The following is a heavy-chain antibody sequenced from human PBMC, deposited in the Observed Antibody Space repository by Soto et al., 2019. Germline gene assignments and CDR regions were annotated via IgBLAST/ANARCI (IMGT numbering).Heavy chain of an antibody. CDR3: ARLSDFWSGYPYGMDV. CDR1: GGSISSYY. CDR2: IYYSGST. J-gene: IGHJ6*02. V-gene: IGHV4-59*01. D-gene: IGHD3-3*01. Sequence: SEALSLTCTVSGGSISSYYWSWIRQPPGKGLEWIGYIYYSGSTNYNPSLKSRVTISVDTSKNQFSLKLSSVTAADTAVYYCARLSDFWSGYPYGMDVWGQGTTVTVSS.